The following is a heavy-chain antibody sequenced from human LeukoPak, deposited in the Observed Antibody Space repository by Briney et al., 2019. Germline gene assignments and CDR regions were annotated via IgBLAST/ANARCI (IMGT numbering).Heavy chain of an antibody. D-gene: IGHD1-26*01. CDR3: ARHLSGSSWFDP. CDR2: MHYTGNT. V-gene: IGHV4-30-4*08. Sequence: PSQTLSLTCAVSGDSITSGDYYWTWIRQPPGKGLEWVAYMHYTGNTYYNSSLKSRLTISVDTSKNQFSLRLSFVTAADTAMYYCARHLSGSSWFDPWGQGTLVTVSS. J-gene: IGHJ5*02. CDR1: GDSITSGDYY.